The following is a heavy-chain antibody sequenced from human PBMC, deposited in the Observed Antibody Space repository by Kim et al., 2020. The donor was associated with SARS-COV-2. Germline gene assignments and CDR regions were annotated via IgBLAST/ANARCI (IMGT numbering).Heavy chain of an antibody. CDR2: INSDGSTI. CDR3: SRSAYSSGWCYFDY. CDR1: GFTLSSYW. V-gene: IGHV3-74*01. Sequence: GGSLRLSCAASGFTLSSYWMHWVSQAPGKGLVWVSRINSDGSTISYADSVKGRFTISRDNDKNTLNLQMNSLRAEDTAVYYCSRSAYSSGWCYFDYCGQG. D-gene: IGHD6-19*01. J-gene: IGHJ4*02.